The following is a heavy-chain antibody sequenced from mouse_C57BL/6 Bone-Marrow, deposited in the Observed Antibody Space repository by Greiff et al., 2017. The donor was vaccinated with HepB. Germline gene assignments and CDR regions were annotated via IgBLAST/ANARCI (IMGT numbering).Heavy chain of an antibody. CDR2: IYPGDGDT. CDR1: GYSFSSYW. CDR3: ATRGDYYYGSSWWRYWYFDV. D-gene: IGHD1-1*01. J-gene: IGHJ1*03. Sequence: QVQLQQSGAELVKPGASVKISCKASGYSFSSYWMNWVKQRPGKGLEWIGQIYPGDGDTNYNGKFKGKATLTADKSSSTAYMQLSSLTSEDSAVYCCATRGDYYYGSSWWRYWYFDVWGTGTTVTVSS. V-gene: IGHV1-80*01.